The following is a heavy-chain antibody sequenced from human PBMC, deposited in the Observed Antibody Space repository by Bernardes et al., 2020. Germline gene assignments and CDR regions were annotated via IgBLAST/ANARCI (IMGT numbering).Heavy chain of an antibody. CDR2: IDWDDDK. J-gene: IGHJ6*04. D-gene: IGHD3-9*01. CDR3: ARNYYDILTGSGSYYGMDV. CDR1: GFSLSTSGMR. V-gene: IGHV2-70*04. Sequence: SGPTLVKPTQTLTLTCTFSGFSLSTSGMRVSWIRQPPGKALEWLARIDWDDDKFYSTSLKTRLTISKDTSKNQVVLTMTNMDPVDTATYYCARNYYDILTGSGSYYGMDVWGKGTTVTVSS.